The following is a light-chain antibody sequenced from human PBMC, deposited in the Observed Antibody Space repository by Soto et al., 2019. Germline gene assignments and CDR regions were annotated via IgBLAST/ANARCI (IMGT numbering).Light chain of an antibody. V-gene: IGLV2-14*01. CDR1: SSDVGTYNY. CDR2: EVS. CDR3: ISYTSGTTLYV. Sequence: QSALTQPASVSGSPGQSVTISCTGTSSDVGTYNYVSWYQQHPGKAPKLMIYEVSIRLSGVSDRFSGSKSGNTASLDISGLQAEDEADYSFISYTSGTTLYVFGTGTKLTVL. J-gene: IGLJ1*01.